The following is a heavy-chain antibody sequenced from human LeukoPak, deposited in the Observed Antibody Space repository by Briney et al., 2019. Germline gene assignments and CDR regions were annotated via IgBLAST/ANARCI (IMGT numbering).Heavy chain of an antibody. CDR2: VTGNGDNT. V-gene: IGHV3-23*01. CDR1: GFTFSSYA. CDR3: ARDRNYFEALHRSY. D-gene: IGHD3-10*01. Sequence: GGSLRLSCAASGFTFSSYAMSWVRQAPGRGLEWVSSVTGNGDNTFHADSVKGRFTISRDNSKNMLYLQINSLRAEDTAVYYCARDRNYFEALHRSYWGQGTLVTVSS. J-gene: IGHJ4*02.